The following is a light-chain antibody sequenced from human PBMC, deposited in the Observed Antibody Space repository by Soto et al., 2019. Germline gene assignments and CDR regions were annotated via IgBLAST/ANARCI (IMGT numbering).Light chain of an antibody. J-gene: IGKJ1*01. CDR2: AAS. CDR1: QSISSD. CDR3: QQSYSTPPWT. V-gene: IGKV1-39*01. Sequence: DIQMTQSPSSLSAFVGDRVTITCRASQSISSDLNWYQQKPGKAPKLLIYAASSLQSGVPSRFSGSGSGTDFILIISSLQPEDFASYYCQQSYSTPPWTFGQGTKVEIK.